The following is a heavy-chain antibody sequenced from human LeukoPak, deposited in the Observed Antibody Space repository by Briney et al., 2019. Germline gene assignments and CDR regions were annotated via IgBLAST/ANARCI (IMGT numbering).Heavy chain of an antibody. CDR3: ARDQRLGDYVWGSYRYNWFDP. V-gene: IGHV3-7*03. D-gene: IGHD3-16*02. CDR1: GFTFSSYW. CDR2: IKQDGSEK. Sequence: GGSLRLSCAASGFTFSSYWMSWVRQAPGKGLEWVANIKQDGSEKYYADSVKGRFTISRDNAKNSLYLQMNSLRAEDTAVYYCARDQRLGDYVWGSYRYNWFDPWGQGTLVTVSS. J-gene: IGHJ5*02.